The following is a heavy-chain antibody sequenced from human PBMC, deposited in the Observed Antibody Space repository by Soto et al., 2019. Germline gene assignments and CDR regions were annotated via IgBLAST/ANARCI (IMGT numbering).Heavy chain of an antibody. Sequence: ASVKVSCKASGYTFTSYGISWVRQAPGQGLEWMGWISAYNGNTNYAQKLQGRVTMTTDTSTSTAYMELRSLRSDDTAVYYCARVQPHDIYGDYVYYFDYWGQATLVTVSS. D-gene: IGHD4-17*01. CDR3: ARVQPHDIYGDYVYYFDY. CDR1: GYTFTSYG. V-gene: IGHV1-18*01. CDR2: ISAYNGNT. J-gene: IGHJ4*02.